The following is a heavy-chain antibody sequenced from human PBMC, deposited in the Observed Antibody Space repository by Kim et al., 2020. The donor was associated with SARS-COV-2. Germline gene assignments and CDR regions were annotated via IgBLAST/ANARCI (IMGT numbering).Heavy chain of an antibody. CDR1: GFTFSSYA. Sequence: GGSLRLSCAASGFTFSSYAMSWVRQAPGKGLEWVSAISGSGGSTYYADSVKGRFTISRDNSKNTLYLQMNSLRAEDTAVYYCANGLLWFGELLYWGQGTLVTVSS. CDR2: ISGSGGST. CDR3: ANGLLWFGELLY. V-gene: IGHV3-23*01. J-gene: IGHJ4*02. D-gene: IGHD3-10*01.